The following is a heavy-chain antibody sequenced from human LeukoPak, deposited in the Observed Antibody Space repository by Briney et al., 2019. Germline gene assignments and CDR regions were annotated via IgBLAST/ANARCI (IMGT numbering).Heavy chain of an antibody. D-gene: IGHD6-19*01. CDR3: AREGYSSGWYVGAEYFQH. J-gene: IGHJ1*01. CDR1: GFTFSSYS. CDR2: ISSSSSYI. Sequence: PGGSLRLSCAASGFTFSSYSMNWVCQAPGKGLEWVSSISSSSSYIYYADSVKGRFTISRDNAKNSLYLQMNSLRAEDTAVYYCAREGYSSGWYVGAEYFQHWGQGTLVTVSS. V-gene: IGHV3-21*01.